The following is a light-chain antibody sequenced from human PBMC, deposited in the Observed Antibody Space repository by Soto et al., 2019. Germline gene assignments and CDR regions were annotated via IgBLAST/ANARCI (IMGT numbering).Light chain of an antibody. Sequence: DIQMTQSPSTLSASVGDGVTITCRASQRISTWLAWYQQKAGKAPKLLIYDASSLESGVPSRFSGSGSGTEFTLTISSLQPDDFATYYCQQYNSYRTFGQGTKVDIK. V-gene: IGKV1-5*01. CDR3: QQYNSYRT. CDR1: QRISTW. J-gene: IGKJ1*01. CDR2: DAS.